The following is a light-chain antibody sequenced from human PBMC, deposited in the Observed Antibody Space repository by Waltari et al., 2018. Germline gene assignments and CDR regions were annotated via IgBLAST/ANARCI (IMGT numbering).Light chain of an antibody. CDR1: QRVANN. CDR3: QQYDNWPSLT. V-gene: IGKV3-15*01. CDR2: GAS. Sequence: EIVLTQSPAMLSVSPGERATLSCRATQRVANNLAWYQQKHGQAPRLLIYGASTRATGIPPRVSGSGSGTEFILTISSLQSEDSAVYYCQQYDNWPSLTFGGGTKVEIK. J-gene: IGKJ4*01.